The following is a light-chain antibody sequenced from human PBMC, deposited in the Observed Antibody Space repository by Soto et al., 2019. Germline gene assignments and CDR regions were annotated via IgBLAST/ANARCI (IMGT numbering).Light chain of an antibody. J-gene: IGLJ2*01. CDR3: CSNTSFSTVV. Sequence: QSVLTQPASVSGSPGQSITISCTGTSSDVGGYNYVSWYQHHPGKAPKLILFGVSDRPSGVSLRFSGSKSGNTASLTISGLQAEDAAEYYCCSNTSFSTVVFGGGTKVTVL. CDR1: SSDVGGYNY. V-gene: IGLV2-14*01. CDR2: GVS.